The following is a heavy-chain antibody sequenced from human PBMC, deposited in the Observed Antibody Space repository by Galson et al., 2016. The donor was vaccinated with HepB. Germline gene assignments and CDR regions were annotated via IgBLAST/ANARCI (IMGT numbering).Heavy chain of an antibody. CDR2: IWYDGSNR. D-gene: IGHD2-2*01. V-gene: IGHV3-33*06. J-gene: IGHJ3*02. Sequence: LRLSCAASGSPFSTYGMHWVRQAPGKGPEWVAVIWYDGSNRYYADSVKGRFTLSRDNSKNTVYLQMSSLRIEDTAVYFCVKEGYQELSDGAFDIWGQGTMVTASS. CDR3: VKEGYQELSDGAFDI. CDR1: GSPFSTYG.